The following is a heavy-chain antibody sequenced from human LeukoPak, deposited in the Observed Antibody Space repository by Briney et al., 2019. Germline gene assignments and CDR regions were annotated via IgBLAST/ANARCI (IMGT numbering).Heavy chain of an antibody. J-gene: IGHJ4*02. CDR2: MNPNSGNT. V-gene: IGHV1-8*01. CDR3: ARAQRYCSSTSCSYYFDY. Sequence: GASVKVSCKASGYTFTSYDINWVRQATGQGLEWMGWMNPNSGNTGYAQKFQGRVTMTRNTSISTAYMELSSLRSEDTAVYYCARAQRYCSSTSCSYYFDYWGQGTLVTVSS. D-gene: IGHD2-2*01. CDR1: GYTFTSYD.